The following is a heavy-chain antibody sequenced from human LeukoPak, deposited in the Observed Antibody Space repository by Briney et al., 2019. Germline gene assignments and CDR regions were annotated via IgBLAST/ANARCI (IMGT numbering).Heavy chain of an antibody. CDR2: INHSGST. CDR3: ARRLWFGVRGSGYYFDY. CDR1: GGSFSGYY. J-gene: IGHJ4*02. V-gene: IGHV4-34*01. D-gene: IGHD3-10*01. Sequence: PSETLSLTCAVYGGSFSGYYWSWIRQPPGKGLEWIGEINHSGSTNYNPSLKSRVTISVDTSKNQFSLKLSSVTAADTAVYYCARRLWFGVRGSGYYFDYWGQGTLVTVSS.